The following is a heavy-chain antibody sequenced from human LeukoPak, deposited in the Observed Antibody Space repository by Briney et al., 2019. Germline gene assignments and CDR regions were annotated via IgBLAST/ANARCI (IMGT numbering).Heavy chain of an antibody. CDR2: IRYDGSDK. CDR1: GFTFSDYG. D-gene: IGHD2-15*01. J-gene: IGHJ4*02. V-gene: IGHV3-30*02. CDR3: ARDEYCSGGSCSFDY. Sequence: GGSLRLSCAASGFTFSDYGMHWVRQAPGKGLEWLAFIRYDGSDKYYADSVKGRFTISRDNSKNTLYLQMNSLRAEDTAVYYCARDEYCSGGSCSFDYWGQGTLVTVSS.